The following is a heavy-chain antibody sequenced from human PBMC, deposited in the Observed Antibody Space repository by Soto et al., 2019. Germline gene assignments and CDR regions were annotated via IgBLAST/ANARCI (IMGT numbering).Heavy chain of an antibody. Sequence: ASVKVSCKVSGYTLTELSMHWVRQAPGKGLEWMGSFDPEDGETVYAQKFQDRVTMTEDTSTDTAYMELSSLRSEDTAVYFCATSSLRCLERAFNIWGQGTRVTV. CDR1: GYTLTELS. D-gene: IGHD1-1*01. V-gene: IGHV1-24*01. CDR2: FDPEDGET. CDR3: ATSSLRCLERAFNI. J-gene: IGHJ3*02.